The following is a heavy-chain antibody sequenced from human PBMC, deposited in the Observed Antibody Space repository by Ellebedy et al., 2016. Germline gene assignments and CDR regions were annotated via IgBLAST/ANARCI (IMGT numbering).Heavy chain of an antibody. Sequence: GGSLRLXXAASGFTFTFYGMHWVRQAPGKGLEWVSLIWHDGSNRYYADSVRGRFTISRDNSKNTVDLQMDSVGAEDTAIYYCARADFGAAAGSGSRALDFWGQGTLVTVSS. CDR1: GFTFTFYG. J-gene: IGHJ4*02. CDR3: ARADFGAAAGSGSRALDF. D-gene: IGHD6-13*01. CDR2: IWHDGSNR. V-gene: IGHV3-33*01.